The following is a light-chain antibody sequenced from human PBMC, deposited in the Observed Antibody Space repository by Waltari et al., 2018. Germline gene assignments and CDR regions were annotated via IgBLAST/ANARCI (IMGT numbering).Light chain of an antibody. CDR2: EVN. Sequence: QSALTQPRSVSGSPGQSVTIPCSGTSSAVGGYNYVPWYQQHPGKAPKFIIYEVNNRPSGVPDRFSGSKSGNTASLTISGLQDEDEADYYCYSYADSYTWVFGGGTKLTVL. V-gene: IGLV2-11*01. CDR1: SSAVGGYNY. CDR3: YSYADSYTWV. J-gene: IGLJ3*02.